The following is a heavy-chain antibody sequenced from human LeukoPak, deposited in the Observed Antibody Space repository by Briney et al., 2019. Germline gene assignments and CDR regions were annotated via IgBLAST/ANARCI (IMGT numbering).Heavy chain of an antibody. Sequence: SETLSLTCAVYGGSFSGYYWSWIRQPPGKGLEWIGEINHSGSTNYNPPLKSRVTISVDTSKNQFSLKLSSVTAADTAVYYCARGRGSGWSRGAFDYWGQGTLVTVSS. D-gene: IGHD6-19*01. CDR2: INHSGST. V-gene: IGHV4-34*01. CDR3: ARGRGSGWSRGAFDY. J-gene: IGHJ4*02. CDR1: GGSFSGYY.